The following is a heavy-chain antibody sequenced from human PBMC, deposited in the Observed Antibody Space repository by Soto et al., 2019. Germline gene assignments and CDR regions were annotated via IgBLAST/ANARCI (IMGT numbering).Heavy chain of an antibody. V-gene: IGHV1-69*02. D-gene: IGHD6-19*01. CDR2: IIPILGIA. Sequence: SVKVSCKASGSTFSSYTISWVRQAPGQGLEWMGRIIPILGIANYAQKFQGRVTITADKSTSTAYMELSSLRSEDTAVYYCARAVAVPADFDYWGQGTLVTVSS. CDR3: ARAVAVPADFDY. CDR1: GSTFSSYT. J-gene: IGHJ4*02.